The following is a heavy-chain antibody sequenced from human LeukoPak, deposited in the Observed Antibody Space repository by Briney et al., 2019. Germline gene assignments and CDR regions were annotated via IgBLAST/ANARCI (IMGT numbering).Heavy chain of an antibody. CDR2: IYPGDSDT. D-gene: IGHD2-15*01. CDR3: ASRYCSGGSCSDAFDI. V-gene: IGHV5-51*01. Sequence: GESLKISCKGSGYSFNSYWIGWVRQMPGKGLEWMGLIYPGDSDTRYSPSFQGQVTISADKSISTAYLQWSSLKASDTAMYYCASRYCSGGSCSDAFDIWGQGTMVTVSS. J-gene: IGHJ3*02. CDR1: GYSFNSYW.